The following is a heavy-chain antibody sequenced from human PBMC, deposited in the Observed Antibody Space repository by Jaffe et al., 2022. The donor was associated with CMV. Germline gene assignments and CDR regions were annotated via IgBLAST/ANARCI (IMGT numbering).Heavy chain of an antibody. V-gene: IGHV3-23*01. CDR1: GFTFSSYA. CDR2: ISGSGGSA. J-gene: IGHJ4*02. Sequence: EVQLLDSGGGLVQPGGSLRLSCAASGFTFSSYAMTWVRQAPRKGLEWVSTISGSGGSAYYADSVKGRFTISRDNSKSTLYLQMNSLRAEDTALYYCASLYRDYWGQGTLVTVSS. CDR3: ASLYRDY. D-gene: IGHD3-3*01.